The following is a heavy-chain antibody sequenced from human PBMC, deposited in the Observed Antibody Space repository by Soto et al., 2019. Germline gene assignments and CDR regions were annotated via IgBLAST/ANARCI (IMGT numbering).Heavy chain of an antibody. Sequence: GGSLRLSCAASGFTFSSYAMHWVRQAPGKGLEWVAVISYDGSNKYYADSVKGRFTISRDNSKDTLYLQMNSLRAEDTAVYYCAREGQKRIAAAGTTYGMDVWGQGTTVTVSS. CDR2: ISYDGSNK. V-gene: IGHV3-30-3*01. D-gene: IGHD6-13*01. J-gene: IGHJ6*02. CDR3: AREGQKRIAAAGTTYGMDV. CDR1: GFTFSSYA.